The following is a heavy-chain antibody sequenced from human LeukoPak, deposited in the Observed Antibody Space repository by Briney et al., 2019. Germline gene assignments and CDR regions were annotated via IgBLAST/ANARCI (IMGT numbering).Heavy chain of an antibody. D-gene: IGHD3-22*01. CDR3: TRGSDGYYYDFDY. J-gene: IGHJ4*02. V-gene: IGHV3-11*06. CDR2: ISTSSSYT. Sequence: PGGSPRLSCAASGFTFSDYYMTWVRQAPGKGLEWVSYISTSSSYTKYADSVKGRFTISRDNAKNSLYLQMNSLRAEDTAVYYCTRGSDGYYYDFDYWGQGTLVTVSS. CDR1: GFTFSDYY.